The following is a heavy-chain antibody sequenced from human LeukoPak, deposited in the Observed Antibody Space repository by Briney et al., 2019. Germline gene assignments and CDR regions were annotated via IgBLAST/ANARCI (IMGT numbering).Heavy chain of an antibody. J-gene: IGHJ5*02. V-gene: IGHV1-2*02. Sequence: ASVKVSCKASGYTFTGYYMHWVRQAPGQGLEWMGWINPNSGGTNYAQKFQGRVTMTRDTSISTAYMELSRLRFDDTAVYYCARDRIFGVVLHWFDPWGQGTLVTVSS. D-gene: IGHD3-3*02. CDR1: GYTFTGYY. CDR2: INPNSGGT. CDR3: ARDRIFGVVLHWFDP.